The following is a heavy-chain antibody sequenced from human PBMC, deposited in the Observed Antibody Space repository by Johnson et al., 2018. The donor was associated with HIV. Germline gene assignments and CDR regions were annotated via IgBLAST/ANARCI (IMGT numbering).Heavy chain of an antibody. CDR2: ISTAGDT. J-gene: IGHJ3*02. D-gene: IGHD5-18*01. Sequence: VQLVESGGGLVQPGGSLRLSCAASGFTFSSYAMSWVRQAPGKGLKWVSAISTAGDTYYPGSVKGRFTISRENAKNSLYLQMNSLRAEDTAVYYCARVSAYSYGWVSPAFDIWGQGTMVTVSS. CDR1: GFTFSSYA. V-gene: IGHV3-23*04. CDR3: ARVSAYSYGWVSPAFDI.